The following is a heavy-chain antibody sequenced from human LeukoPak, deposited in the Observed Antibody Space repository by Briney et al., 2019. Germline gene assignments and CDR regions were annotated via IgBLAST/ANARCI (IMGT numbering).Heavy chain of an antibody. V-gene: IGHV4-59*01. J-gene: IGHJ4*02. D-gene: IGHD3-3*01. CDR1: GGSISSYY. CDR3: ARTSTSFGYDFWSGYQYYFDY. CDR2: IYYSGST. Sequence: SSETLSLTCTVSGGSISSYYWSWIRQPPGKGLEWIGYIYYSGSTNYNPSLKSRVTISADTSKNQFSLKLSSVTAADTAVYYCARTSTSFGYDFWSGYQYYFDYWGQGTLVTVSS.